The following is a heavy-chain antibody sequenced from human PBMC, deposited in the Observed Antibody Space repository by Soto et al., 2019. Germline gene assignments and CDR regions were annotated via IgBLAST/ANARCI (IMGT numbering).Heavy chain of an antibody. CDR2: ISHSGSA. Sequence: SETLSLTCTVSGGSISETTWWSWVRQPPGKGLEWIGDISHSGSANYNPSLKSRVTMSVDRSKNQISLILTSVTAADTAVYYCQLTRGGLFIMDVWGQGTMVTVSS. CDR1: GGSISETTW. V-gene: IGHV4-4*02. CDR3: QLTRGGLFIMDV. J-gene: IGHJ6*02. D-gene: IGHD7-27*01.